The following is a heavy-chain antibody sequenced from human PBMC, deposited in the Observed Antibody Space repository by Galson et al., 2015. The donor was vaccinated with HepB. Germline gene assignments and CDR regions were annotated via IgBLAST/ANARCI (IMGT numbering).Heavy chain of an antibody. V-gene: IGHV3-23*01. Sequence: SLRLSCAASGFTFSSYAMSWVRQAPGKGLEWVSAISGSGGSTYYADSVKGRFTISRDNAKNSLYLQMNSLRAEDTAVYYCARTYARSAFDIWGQGTMVTVSP. CDR2: ISGSGGST. D-gene: IGHD2-2*01. J-gene: IGHJ3*02. CDR1: GFTFSSYA. CDR3: ARTYARSAFDI.